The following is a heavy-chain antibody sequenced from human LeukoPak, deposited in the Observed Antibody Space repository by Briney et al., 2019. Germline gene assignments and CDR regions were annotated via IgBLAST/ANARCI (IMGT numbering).Heavy chain of an antibody. Sequence: SETLSLTCTVSGGSTSSYYWSWIRQPPGKGLEWIGYIYYSGSTNYNPSLKSRVTISVDTSKNQFSLKLSSVTAADTAVYYCARRRNWNDLSHWFDPWGQGTLVTVSS. D-gene: IGHD1-1*01. CDR1: GGSTSSYY. J-gene: IGHJ5*02. CDR2: IYYSGST. CDR3: ARRRNWNDLSHWFDP. V-gene: IGHV4-59*08.